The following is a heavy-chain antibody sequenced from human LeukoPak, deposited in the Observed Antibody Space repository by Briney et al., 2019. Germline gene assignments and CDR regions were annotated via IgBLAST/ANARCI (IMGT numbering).Heavy chain of an antibody. V-gene: IGHV1-18*01. CDR3: ARAHSPSAIYSSGEFYGMDV. CDR2: ISAYNGNT. CDR1: GYTFTSYG. Sequence: ASVKVSCKASGYTFTSYGISWVRQAPGQGLEWMGWISAYNGNTNYAQKLQGRVTMTTDTSTSTAYMELRSLRSDDTAMYYCARAHSPSAIYSSGEFYGMDVWGQGTTVTVSS. J-gene: IGHJ6*02. D-gene: IGHD6-19*01.